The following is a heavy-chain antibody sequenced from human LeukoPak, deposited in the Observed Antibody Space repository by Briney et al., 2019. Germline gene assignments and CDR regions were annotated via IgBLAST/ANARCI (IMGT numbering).Heavy chain of an antibody. D-gene: IGHD2-8*02. V-gene: IGHV1-24*01. Sequence: ASVKVSCKVSGYTLTELSMHWVRQAPGKGLEWMGGFDPEDGETIYAQKFQGRVTMTEDTSTDTAYMELSSLRSEDTAVYYCARLTFVLDHFDYWGQGTLVTVSS. CDR3: ARLTFVLDHFDY. J-gene: IGHJ4*02. CDR2: FDPEDGET. CDR1: GYTLTELS.